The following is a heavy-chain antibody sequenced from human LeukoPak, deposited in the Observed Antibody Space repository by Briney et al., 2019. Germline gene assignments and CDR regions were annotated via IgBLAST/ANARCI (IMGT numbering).Heavy chain of an antibody. CDR1: GFTFSSYA. CDR2: ISFSGGTT. J-gene: IGHJ4*02. D-gene: IGHD4-11*01. Sequence: GESLRLSCAASGFTFSSYAMSWVRQAPGKGLEWVSGISFSGGTTYYADSVQGRFTISRDNSKNTLYQQMNSLRAEDTAVYYCAKDQVVQGTTIPFHYWGQGTLVTVSS. V-gene: IGHV3-23*01. CDR3: AKDQVVQGTTIPFHY.